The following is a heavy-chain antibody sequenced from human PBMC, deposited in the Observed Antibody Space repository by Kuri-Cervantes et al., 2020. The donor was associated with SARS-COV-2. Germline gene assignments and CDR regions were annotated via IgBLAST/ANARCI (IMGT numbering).Heavy chain of an antibody. CDR1: GDSVSSNSAA. CDR3: ARGDAFDI. Sequence: LRLSCAISGDSVSSNSAAWNWIRQSPSRGLEWLGRTYYRSRWYDDYAVSVKSRITINPDTSRNQFSLLLNSVTPEDTAVYYCARGDAFDIWGQGTMVTVSS. CDR2: TYYRSRWYD. J-gene: IGHJ3*02. V-gene: IGHV6-1*01.